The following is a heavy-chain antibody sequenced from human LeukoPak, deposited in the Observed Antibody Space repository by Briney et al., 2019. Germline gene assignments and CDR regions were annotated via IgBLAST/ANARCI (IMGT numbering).Heavy chain of an antibody. Sequence: GGSLRHSCAASGFTVSTNYMSWVRQAPGKGLEWVSVIYTGGTTYYADSVKGRFTISRDNSKNTLYLQMDSLRAEDTAVYYCARDRGGSRSDCWGQGTLVTVSP. CDR3: ARDRGGSRSDC. CDR2: IYTGGTT. V-gene: IGHV3-66*01. J-gene: IGHJ4*02. CDR1: GFTVSTNY. D-gene: IGHD6-13*01.